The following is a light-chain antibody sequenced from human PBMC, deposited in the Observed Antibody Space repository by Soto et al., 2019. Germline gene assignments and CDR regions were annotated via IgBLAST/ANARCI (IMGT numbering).Light chain of an antibody. CDR3: MQRKEYPWT. CDR1: QSLLHSNGYNY. J-gene: IGKJ1*01. V-gene: IGKV2-40*01. Sequence: DIVMTQSPLSLPVTPGEPASISCRSSQSLLHSNGYNYLDWYLQKPGQSPHLLIYTVSYRASGVPDRFSGTGSGTDFTLQISRVEAEDVGVYYCMQRKEYPWTFGQGTKVDIK. CDR2: TVS.